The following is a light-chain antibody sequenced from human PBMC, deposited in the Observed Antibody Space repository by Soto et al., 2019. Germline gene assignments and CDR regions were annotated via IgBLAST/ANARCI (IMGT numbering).Light chain of an antibody. V-gene: IGKV1-33*01. Sequence: DIQMTQSPSTLSTSIGDRFTITCRASQSISYYLNWYQQKPGIAPKLLIYDASNLETGVPSRFSGSGSGTDFTFTISSLQPEDIATYYCQQYDNRPPITFGQGTRLEIK. CDR2: DAS. J-gene: IGKJ5*01. CDR1: QSISYY. CDR3: QQYDNRPPIT.